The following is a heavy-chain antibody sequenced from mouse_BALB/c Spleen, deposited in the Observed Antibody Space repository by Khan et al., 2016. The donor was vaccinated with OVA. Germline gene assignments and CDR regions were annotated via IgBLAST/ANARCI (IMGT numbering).Heavy chain of an antibody. V-gene: IGHV1-18*01. J-gene: IGHJ3*01. CDR3: ARGGFGSPFAY. D-gene: IGHD1-1*01. CDR1: GYAFSDYN. Sequence: VRLQQSGPELVKPGASVKIPCKASGYAFSDYNMDWVKRSHGKSLEWIGDITPNNGGTIYNQKFKDKATLTVDKSSNTAYMELRSLTSEDTAVYYCARGGFGSPFAYWGQGTLVTVSA. CDR2: ITPNNGGT.